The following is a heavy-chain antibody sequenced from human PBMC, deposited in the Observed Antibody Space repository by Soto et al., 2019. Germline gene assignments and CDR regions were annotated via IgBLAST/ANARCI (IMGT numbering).Heavy chain of an antibody. CDR1: GFTFSSYA. Sequence: PGGSLRLSCAASGFTFSSYAMSWVRQAPGKGLEWVSAISGSGGSTYYADSVKGRFTISRDNSKNTLYLQMNSLRAEDTAVYYCAKDSPIFGVVPDFDGMDVWGQGTTATVSS. CDR2: ISGSGGST. V-gene: IGHV3-23*01. CDR3: AKDSPIFGVVPDFDGMDV. D-gene: IGHD3-3*01. J-gene: IGHJ6*02.